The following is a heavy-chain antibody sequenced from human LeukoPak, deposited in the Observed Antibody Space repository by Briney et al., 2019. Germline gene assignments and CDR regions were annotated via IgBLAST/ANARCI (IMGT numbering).Heavy chain of an antibody. CDR2: IYYSGST. CDR1: GGSISSYY. Sequence: SETLSLTCTVSGGSISSYYWSWIRQPPGKGLEWIGYIYYSGSTNYNPSLKSRVTISVDTSKNQFSLKLSSVTAADTAVYYCARDDCSGGSCYGTAAHYYYYGMDVWGQGTTVTVSS. V-gene: IGHV4-59*12. J-gene: IGHJ6*02. D-gene: IGHD2-15*01. CDR3: ARDDCSGGSCYGTAAHYYYYGMDV.